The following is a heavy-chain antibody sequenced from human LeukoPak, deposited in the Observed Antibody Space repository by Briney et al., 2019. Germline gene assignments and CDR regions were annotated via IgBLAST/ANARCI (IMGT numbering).Heavy chain of an antibody. V-gene: IGHV4-59*01. J-gene: IGHJ5*02. CDR1: GGSISSYY. CDR2: IYYSGST. Sequence: SETLSLTCTVSGGSISSYYWSWIRQPPGKGLEWIGYIYYSGSTNYNPSLKSRVTIPVDTSKNQFSLKLSSVTAADTAVYYCARDGVVGATMEYNWFDPWGQGTLVTVSS. D-gene: IGHD1-26*01. CDR3: ARDGVVGATMEYNWFDP.